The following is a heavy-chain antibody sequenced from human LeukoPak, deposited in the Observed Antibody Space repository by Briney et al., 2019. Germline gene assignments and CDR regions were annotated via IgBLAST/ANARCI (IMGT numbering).Heavy chain of an antibody. CDR1: GFTFSSYA. CDR3: VYQVMGVVE. V-gene: IGHV3-30-3*01. J-gene: IGHJ1*01. D-gene: IGHD2-15*01. CDR2: ISYDGSNK. Sequence: GRSLRLSCAASGFTFSSYAMHWVRQAPGKGLEWVAVISYDGSNKYYADSVKGRFTISRDNSKNTLYLQMSSLRPEDTAVHYCVYQVMGVVEWGQGTLVTVSS.